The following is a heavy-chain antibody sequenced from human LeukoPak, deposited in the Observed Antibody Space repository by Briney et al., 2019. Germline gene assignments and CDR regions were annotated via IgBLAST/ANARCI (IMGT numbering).Heavy chain of an antibody. J-gene: IGHJ4*02. CDR1: GFTVSSLA. Sequence: TGGSLRLSCAASGFTVSSLAMHWVRQAPGKGLEWVSSSGTRSGTKYYADSVKGRFTISRDSAMNSVSLQINSLRAEDTAVYYCATTKQARRYFDYWGQGTLVTVSS. V-gene: IGHV3-21*04. D-gene: IGHD1-1*01. CDR2: SGTRSGTK. CDR3: ATTKQARRYFDY.